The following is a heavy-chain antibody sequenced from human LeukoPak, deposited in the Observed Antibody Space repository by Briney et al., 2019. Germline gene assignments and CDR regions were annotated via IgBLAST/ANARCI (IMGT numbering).Heavy chain of an antibody. Sequence: GGSLRLSCAASGFTVSSNYMSWVRQAPGKGLEWVSAISGSGGSTYYADSVKGRFTISRDNSKNTLYLQMNSLRAEDTAVYYCAKRVGMVRGVRASPYYFDYWGQGTLVTVSS. D-gene: IGHD3-10*01. J-gene: IGHJ4*02. CDR3: AKRVGMVRGVRASPYYFDY. V-gene: IGHV3-23*01. CDR2: ISGSGGST. CDR1: GFTVSSNY.